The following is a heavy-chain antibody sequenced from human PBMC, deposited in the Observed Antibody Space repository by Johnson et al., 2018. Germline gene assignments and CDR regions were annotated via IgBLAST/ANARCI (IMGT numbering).Heavy chain of an antibody. D-gene: IGHD3-22*01. CDR2: PYYRGST. CDR3: ARDDTYYYESSGYYAGYVQH. V-gene: IGHV4-59*01. Sequence: VQLQESGPGLVKPSETLSLTCTVSGGSISSYYWSWIRQPPGQGLEWIGYPYYRGSTNYNTSLKSRGTILVDKSKNQFSRKLSSATAADTDGYYCARDDTYYYESSGYYAGYVQHWGQGTLVTVSS. CDR1: GGSISSYY. J-gene: IGHJ1*01.